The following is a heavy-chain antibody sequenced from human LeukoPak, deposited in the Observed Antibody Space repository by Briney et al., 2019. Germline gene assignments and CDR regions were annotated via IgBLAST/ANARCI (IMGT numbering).Heavy chain of an antibody. Sequence: SETLSLTCTVSGGSISSGGYYWSWIRQHPGKGLEWIGYIYYRGSTYYNPSLKSRVTISVDTSKNQFSLKLSSVTAADTAVYYCARGSGSSCGPFDYWGQGTLVTVSS. J-gene: IGHJ4*02. CDR3: ARGSGSSCGPFDY. CDR2: IYYRGST. CDR1: GGSISSGGYY. D-gene: IGHD3-10*01. V-gene: IGHV4-31*03.